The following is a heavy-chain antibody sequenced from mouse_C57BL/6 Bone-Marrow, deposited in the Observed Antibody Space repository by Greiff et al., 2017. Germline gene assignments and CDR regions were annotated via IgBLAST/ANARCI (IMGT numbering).Heavy chain of an antibody. V-gene: IGHV1-64*01. CDR2: IHPNSGST. D-gene: IGHD2-12*01. CDR3: ARPLTAY. J-gene: IGHJ3*01. CDR1: GYTFTSYW. Sequence: VQGVESGAELVKPGASVKLSCKASGYTFTSYWMHWVKQRPGQGLEWIGMIHPNSGSTNYNEKFKSKATLTVDKSSSTAYMQLSSLTSEDSAVYYCARPLTAYWGQGTLVTVSA.